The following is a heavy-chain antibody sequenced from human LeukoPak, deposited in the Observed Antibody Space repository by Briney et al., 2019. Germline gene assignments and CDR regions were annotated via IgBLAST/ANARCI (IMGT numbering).Heavy chain of an antibody. V-gene: IGHV3-30-3*01. CDR2: ISYDGSNK. CDR3: ARGYSRDGYTGFDY. D-gene: IGHD5-24*01. Sequence: GRSLRLSCAASGFTFSSYAMHWVRQAPGKGLEWVAVISYDGSNKYYADSVKGRFTISRDNSKNTLYLQMNSLRAEDTAVYYCARGYSRDGYTGFDYWGQGTLVTVSS. CDR1: GFTFSSYA. J-gene: IGHJ4*02.